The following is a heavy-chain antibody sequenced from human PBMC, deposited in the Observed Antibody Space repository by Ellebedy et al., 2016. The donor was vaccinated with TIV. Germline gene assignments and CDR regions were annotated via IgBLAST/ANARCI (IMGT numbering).Heavy chain of an antibody. V-gene: IGHV3-33*01. J-gene: IGHJ4*02. CDR1: GFTFSNYD. CDR3: ARNRHVERGDCLDY. CDR2: IYYDAIDI. D-gene: IGHD2-21*02. Sequence: PGGSLRLSCAASGFTFSNYDMHWVRQAPGKGLEWVAVIYYDAIDIYSVDSVKGRFTISRDNSKNTLYLQMNNLGADDTAVFYCARNRHVERGDCLDYWGQGTLVTVSS.